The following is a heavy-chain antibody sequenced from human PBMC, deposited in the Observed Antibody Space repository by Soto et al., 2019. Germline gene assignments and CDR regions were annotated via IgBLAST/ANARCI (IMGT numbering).Heavy chain of an antibody. CDR2: IYPGDSDT. V-gene: IGHV5-51*01. Sequence: GESLKISCKASGYSFSDYWIGWVRQMPGRGLEWMGIIYPGDSDTRYSASFQGQVTISADKSISTTFLQWSSLKASDTAMYYCARRGQYCSTSTCSFGPWGQGTLVSVSS. D-gene: IGHD2-2*01. CDR1: GYSFSDYW. J-gene: IGHJ5*02. CDR3: ARRGQYCSTSTCSFGP.